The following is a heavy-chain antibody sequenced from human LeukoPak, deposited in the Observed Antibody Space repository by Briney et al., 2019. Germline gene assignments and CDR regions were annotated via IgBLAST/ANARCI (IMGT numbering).Heavy chain of an antibody. CDR3: ARDYYGVGIFGLIEL. J-gene: IGHJ4*02. V-gene: IGHV3-49*03. CDR2: IRGRVYGGGTT. CDR1: GFAFGDYA. Sequence: GGSLRLSCSASGFAFGDYALSWWRQTPEKGLEWVAFIRGRVYGGGTTEYAPSVRGRFTVSRDDSKSIAYLQMSSLKVEDTAVYYCARDYYGVGIFGLIELWGQGTLVTVSS. D-gene: IGHD3-10*01.